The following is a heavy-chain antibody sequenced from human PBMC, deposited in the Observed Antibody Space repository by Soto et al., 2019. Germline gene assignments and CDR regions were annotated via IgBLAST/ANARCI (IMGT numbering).Heavy chain of an antibody. V-gene: IGHV3-23*01. Sequence: EVQLLESGGGLVQPGGSLRLSCAASGFTFSSYAMSWVRQAPGKGLEWDSAISGSGGSTYYADSVKGRFTISRDNSKNTLYLQMNSLRAEDTAVYYCAAISREYYYYGMDVWGQGTTVTVSS. CDR1: GFTFSSYA. CDR3: AAISREYYYYGMDV. J-gene: IGHJ6*02. D-gene: IGHD1-26*01. CDR2: ISGSGGST.